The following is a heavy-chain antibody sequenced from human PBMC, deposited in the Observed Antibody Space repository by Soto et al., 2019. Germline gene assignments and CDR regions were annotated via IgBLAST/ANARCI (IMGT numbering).Heavy chain of an antibody. J-gene: IGHJ6*02. CDR3: ASDYSYYYYGMDV. V-gene: IGHV4-34*01. CDR2: INHSGST. D-gene: IGHD3-10*01. CDR1: GGSFSGYY. Sequence: PSETLSLTCAVYGGSFSGYYWSWIRQPPGKGLEWIGEINHSGSTNYNPSLKSRVTISVDTSKNQFSLKLSSVTAADTAVYYCASDYSYYYYGMDVWGQGTTVTVS.